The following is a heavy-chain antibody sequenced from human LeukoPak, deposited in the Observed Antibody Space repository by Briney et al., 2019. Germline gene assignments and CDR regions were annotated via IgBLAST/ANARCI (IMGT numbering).Heavy chain of an antibody. CDR3: ARGYDILTGTGWFDP. V-gene: IGHV1-18*01. Sequence: GASVKVSCKAPGYTFTSYGISWVRQAPGQGLEWMGWISAYNGNTNYAQKLQGRVTMTTDTSTSTAYMELRSLRSDDTAVYYCARGYDILTGTGWFDPWGQGTLVTVSS. CDR1: GYTFTSYG. D-gene: IGHD3-9*01. CDR2: ISAYNGNT. J-gene: IGHJ5*02.